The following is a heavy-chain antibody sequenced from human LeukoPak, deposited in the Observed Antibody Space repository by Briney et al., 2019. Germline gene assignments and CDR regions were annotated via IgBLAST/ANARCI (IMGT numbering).Heavy chain of an antibody. CDR1: GDSVSSNSAA. D-gene: IGHD1-26*01. V-gene: IGHV6-1*01. J-gene: IGHJ2*01. CDR3: ARDGGSYFIWYFDL. CDR2: TYYGSKWYN. Sequence: SQTLSLTCAISGDSVSSNSAAWNWIRQSPSRGLEWLGRTYYGSKWYNDYAVSVKSRMTINPDTSKNQFSLQLNSVTPEDTAVYYCARDGGSYFIWYFDLWGRGTLVTVSS.